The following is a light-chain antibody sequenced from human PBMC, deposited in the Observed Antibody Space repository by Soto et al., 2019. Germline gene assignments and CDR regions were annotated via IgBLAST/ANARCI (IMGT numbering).Light chain of an antibody. CDR2: DTS. CDR3: QQRFSWPPT. J-gene: IGKJ4*01. CDR1: QSVSRY. Sequence: EIGLTQSPATLSLSPGDRATLSCRASQSVSRYLAWYQQKPGQAPRLLIHDTSTRATGVPDTFSSSGSGTEFTLTISSLDHEDSAMYYCQQRFSWPPTFGGGTHVEIK. V-gene: IGKV3-11*01.